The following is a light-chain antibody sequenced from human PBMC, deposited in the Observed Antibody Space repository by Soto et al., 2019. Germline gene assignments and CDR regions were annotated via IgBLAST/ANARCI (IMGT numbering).Light chain of an antibody. CDR3: HQYVSSPLT. CDR2: DAS. J-gene: IGKJ2*01. CDR1: QSVNSNL. Sequence: EIVLTQSPGTLYLSPGEGATVSCRASQSVNSNLLAWFQQKPGQAPRLLTHDASRRATGIPDRFSGSGSGTDFTLSISRLEPEDCAVYYCHQYVSSPLTFGQGTKLEIK. V-gene: IGKV3-20*01.